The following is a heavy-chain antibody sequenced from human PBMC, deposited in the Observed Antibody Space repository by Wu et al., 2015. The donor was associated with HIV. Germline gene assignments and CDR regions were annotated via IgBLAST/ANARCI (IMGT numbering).Heavy chain of an antibody. CDR2: VNPSPYSGST. CDR3: ARDLRRSTAFDM. J-gene: IGHJ3*02. V-gene: IGHV1-2*02. CDR1: GYTFADYY. Sequence: QAQLVQFGAEVKKPGASVKVSCKASGYTFADYYIHWVRQAPGQGLEWMGWVNPSPYSGSTIYAQKFEGRVTMTRDTSISTAYLELTTLRPDDTAVYYCARDLRRSTAFDMWGQGTTVTVSS.